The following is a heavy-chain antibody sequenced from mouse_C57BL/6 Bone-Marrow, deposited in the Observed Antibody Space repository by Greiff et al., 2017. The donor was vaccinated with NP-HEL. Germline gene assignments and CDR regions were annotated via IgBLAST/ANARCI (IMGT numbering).Heavy chain of an antibody. V-gene: IGHV1-20*01. D-gene: IGHD1-1*01. CDR3: AREELRWYFDV. J-gene: IGHJ1*03. CDR2: INPYNGDT. Sequence: EVQLQQSGPELVKPGDSVKISCKASGYSFTGYFMNWVMQSHGKSLEWIGRINPYNGDTFYNQKFKGKATLTVDKSSSTAHMGLRSLTSEDSAVYYCAREELRWYFDVWGTGTTVTVSS. CDR1: GYSFTGYF.